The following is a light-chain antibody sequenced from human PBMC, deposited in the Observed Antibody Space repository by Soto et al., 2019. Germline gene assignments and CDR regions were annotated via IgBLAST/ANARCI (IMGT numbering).Light chain of an antibody. CDR1: RSISVW. CDR3: QQYNTFSWT. V-gene: IGKV1-5*01. J-gene: IGKJ1*01. Sequence: DIQMTQSPSTLSASVGDRVTITCRASRSISVWLAWYQQKPGKAPKLLIFDASSLESGVPSRFGGSGSGTEFTLTISSLHPDDFATYFCQQYNTFSWTFGQGTKVEIK. CDR2: DAS.